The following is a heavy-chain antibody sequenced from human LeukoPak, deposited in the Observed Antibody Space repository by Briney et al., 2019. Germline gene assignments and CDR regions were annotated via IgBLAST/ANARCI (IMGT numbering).Heavy chain of an antibody. D-gene: IGHD3-10*01. V-gene: IGHV3-21*01. J-gene: IGHJ4*02. CDR3: ATVFKGTSLQDY. CDR1: GFTFSSYS. CDR2: ISSSSGYI. Sequence: GGSLRLSCAASGFTFSSYSMNWVRQAPGKGLEWVSSISSSSGYIYYADSVKGRFTISRDNAKNSLYLQMNSLRAEDTAVYYCATVFKGTSLQDYWGQGTLVTVSS.